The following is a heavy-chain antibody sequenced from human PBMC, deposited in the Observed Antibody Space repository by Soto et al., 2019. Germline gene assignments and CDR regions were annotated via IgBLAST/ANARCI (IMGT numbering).Heavy chain of an antibody. CDR1: GDTFDSDS. CDR3: ARLGRGAFDP. D-gene: IGHD7-27*01. J-gene: IGHJ5*02. V-gene: IGHV1-69*01. Sequence: QVQLVQSGAEVRKPGSSVKVSCQASGDTFDSDSINWVRQAPGHGLEWIGGIIPMLEKPSYAQKFQDRVTMTADESANTVNMELRSLTSDDTAVYFCARLGRGAFDPWGPGTPVTVSS. CDR2: IIPMLEKP.